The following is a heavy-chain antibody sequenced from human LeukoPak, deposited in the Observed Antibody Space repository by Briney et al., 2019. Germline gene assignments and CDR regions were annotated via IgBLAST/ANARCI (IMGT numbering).Heavy chain of an antibody. CDR3: ARDIAAAGDY. CDR2: MNHSGST. D-gene: IGHD6-13*01. Sequence: PSETLSLTCAVYGGSFSGYYWSWIRQPPGKGLEWIGEMNHSGSTNYNPSLKSRVTISVDTSKNQFSLKLSSVTAADTAVYYCARDIAAAGDYWGQGTLVTVSS. V-gene: IGHV4-34*01. CDR1: GGSFSGYY. J-gene: IGHJ4*02.